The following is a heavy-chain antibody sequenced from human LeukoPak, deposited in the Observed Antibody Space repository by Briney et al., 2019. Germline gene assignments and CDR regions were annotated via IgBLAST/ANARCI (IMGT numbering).Heavy chain of an antibody. V-gene: IGHV3-23*01. D-gene: IGHD3-10*01. J-gene: IGHJ4*02. CDR1: GITLSNYG. Sequence: PGGSLRLSCAVSGITLSNYGMRWVRQAPGKGLEWVAGLIGSGGGTNYADSVKGRFTISRDNAKNTLYLQMNSLRAEDTAVYFCAKRGVVIRVILVGFHKEAYYFDSWGQGALVTVSS. CDR3: AKRGVVIRVILVGFHKEAYYFDS. CDR2: LIGSGGGT.